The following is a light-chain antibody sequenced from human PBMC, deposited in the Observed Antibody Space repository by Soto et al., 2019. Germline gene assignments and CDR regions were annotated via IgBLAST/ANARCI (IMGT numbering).Light chain of an antibody. CDR1: QTISFY. CDR3: QQSFSTPHT. CDR2: ATS. J-gene: IGKJ2*01. Sequence: IQMTQSPSSLSASVGDTVTITCRASQTISFYLNWYQQKPGRTPNLLIYATSSLQSGVPSRFDGSGSGTEFTLTISSLQPDDFATYYCQQSFSTPHTFGQETKLELK. V-gene: IGKV1-39*01.